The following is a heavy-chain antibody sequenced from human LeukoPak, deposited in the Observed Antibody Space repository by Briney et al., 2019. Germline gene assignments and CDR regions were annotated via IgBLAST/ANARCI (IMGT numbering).Heavy chain of an antibody. J-gene: IGHJ4*02. CDR2: ISADGGST. D-gene: IGHD3-16*01. Sequence: GGSLRLSFVVPGINFADYAMHWVRQPPGKGLEWVSLISADGGSTFSADSVKGRFSISRDNSKNSLYLQMNSLRSEDTAMYYCAKESGKFDHWGQGTLVAVSS. CDR3: AKESGKFDH. CDR1: GINFADYA. V-gene: IGHV3-43*02.